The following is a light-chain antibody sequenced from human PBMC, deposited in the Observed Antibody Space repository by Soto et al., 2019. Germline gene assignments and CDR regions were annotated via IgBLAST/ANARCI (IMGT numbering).Light chain of an antibody. CDR3: QQYYDWLDLT. Sequence: EILLTQSPATLSVSPGERATLSCRASQSVSIDLAWYQQKPGQAPRLLISAASTRATGIPARFSGSGSGTEFTLTISSLQSEDFAVYYCQQYYDWLDLTFGQGTKVEI. J-gene: IGKJ1*01. CDR2: AAS. V-gene: IGKV3-15*01. CDR1: QSVSID.